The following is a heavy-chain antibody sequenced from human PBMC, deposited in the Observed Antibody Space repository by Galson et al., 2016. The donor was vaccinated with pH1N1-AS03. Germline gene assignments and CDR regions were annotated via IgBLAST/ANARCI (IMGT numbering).Heavy chain of an antibody. CDR1: GFTLSSSA. CDR2: ISNSGATT. D-gene: IGHD3-22*01. V-gene: IGHV3-23*01. CDR3: AKNRYYDSSADAFDI. J-gene: IGHJ3*02. Sequence: SLRLSCAASGFTLSSSAMSWVRQAPGKGLEWVSFISNSGATTHYADSVKGRFTISRENSRNTLYLQMNSLRDEDTAVYYCAKNRYYDSSADAFDIRGQGTLVTVSS.